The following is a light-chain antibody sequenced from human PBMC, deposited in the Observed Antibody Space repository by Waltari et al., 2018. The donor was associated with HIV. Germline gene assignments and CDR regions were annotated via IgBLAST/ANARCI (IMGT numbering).Light chain of an antibody. V-gene: IGLV3-25*03. CDR3: ESADDSGDHWV. CDR1: ALPKQF. CDR2: KDN. Sequence: SYELTQPPSVSVSPGQTATITCSGDALPKQFASWYQQKAGQAPLMVIYKDNKRPSGIPYRFSGSRSGATVMLIISGVLPEDEAVYYCESADDSGDHWVFGGGTKLSVL. J-gene: IGLJ3*02.